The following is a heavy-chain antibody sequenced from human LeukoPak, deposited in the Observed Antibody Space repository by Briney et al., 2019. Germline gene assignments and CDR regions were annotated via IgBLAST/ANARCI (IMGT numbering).Heavy chain of an antibody. V-gene: IGHV3-74*01. J-gene: IGHJ3*02. CDR1: GFTFSSYW. CDR3: ARVNCGGDCFDAFDI. CDR2: INSDGSST. D-gene: IGHD2-21*01. Sequence: GGSLRLSCAASGFTFSSYWMHWVRQAPGKGLVWVSRINSDGSSTSYADSVKGRFTISRDNAKNTLYLQMNSLRAEDTAVYYCARVNCGGDCFDAFDIWGQGTMVTVSS.